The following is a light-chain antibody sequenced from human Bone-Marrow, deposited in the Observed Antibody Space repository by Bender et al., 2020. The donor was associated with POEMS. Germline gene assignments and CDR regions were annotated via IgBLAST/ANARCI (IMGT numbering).Light chain of an antibody. Sequence: QSALTQPPSASGTPGQRVTISCSGSGSNIGGYPVNWYQQLPGTAPRLLIYTNNERPSGVPDRFSGSKSGTSASLAITGLQSDDEAIYFCVAWDASLNGWVFGGGTKLTVL. CDR3: VAWDASLNGWV. CDR1: GSNIGGYP. J-gene: IGLJ3*02. CDR2: TNN. V-gene: IGLV1-44*01.